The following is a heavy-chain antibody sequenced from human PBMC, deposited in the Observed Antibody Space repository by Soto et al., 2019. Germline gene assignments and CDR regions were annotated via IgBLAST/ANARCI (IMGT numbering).Heavy chain of an antibody. Sequence: QVHLVQSGAEVRKPGASVKVSCKASGYTFTSYDINWVRQATGQGLEWMGWMNPNSGNTAYAQKFQGRVTMTRNTSIRTAPIALRTLRSEDTAVYYCASERTRGSDPWGQGTLVTVSS. CDR1: GYTFTSYD. V-gene: IGHV1-8*01. CDR3: ASERTRGSDP. J-gene: IGHJ5*02. CDR2: MNPNSGNT.